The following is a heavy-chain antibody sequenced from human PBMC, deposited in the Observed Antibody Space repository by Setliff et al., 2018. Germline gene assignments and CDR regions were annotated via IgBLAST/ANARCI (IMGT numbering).Heavy chain of an antibody. Sequence: GGSLRLSCVGSGFTFSDYWMSWVRQAPGKGLEWVAIIKQDGSETVYADSVKGRLTISRDNAKNSLYLQMNSLRAEDTAVYYCARARGNWGPVDYWGQGTLVTVSS. CDR3: ARARGNWGPVDY. CDR2: IKQDGSET. CDR1: GFTFSDYW. D-gene: IGHD7-27*01. J-gene: IGHJ4*02. V-gene: IGHV3-7*01.